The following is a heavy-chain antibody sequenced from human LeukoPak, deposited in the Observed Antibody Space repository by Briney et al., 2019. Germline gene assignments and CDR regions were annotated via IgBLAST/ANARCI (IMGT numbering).Heavy chain of an antibody. CDR2: IYYSGST. Sequence: SETLSLTCTVSGGSISSYYWSWIRQPPGKGLEWIGYIYYSGSTNYNPSLKSRVTISVDTSKNQFSLKLSSVTAADTAVYYCARAGFGTAYNRFYYYMDVWGKGTTVTVSS. D-gene: IGHD3-16*01. V-gene: IGHV4-59*01. CDR1: GGSISSYY. J-gene: IGHJ6*03. CDR3: ARAGFGTAYNRFYYYMDV.